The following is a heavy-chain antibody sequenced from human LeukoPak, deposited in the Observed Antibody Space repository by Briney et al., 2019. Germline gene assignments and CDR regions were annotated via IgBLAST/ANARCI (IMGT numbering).Heavy chain of an antibody. J-gene: IGHJ4*02. CDR3: ARDRSFDH. Sequence: SETLSLTCTVSGGSLSSYYWSWIRQPPGKGLEWIGSIYHSGSTYYNPSLKSRVTISVDTSKNQFSLKLSSVTAADTAVYYCARDRSFDHWGQGTLVTVSS. CDR2: IYHSGST. V-gene: IGHV4-59*12. CDR1: GGSLSSYY.